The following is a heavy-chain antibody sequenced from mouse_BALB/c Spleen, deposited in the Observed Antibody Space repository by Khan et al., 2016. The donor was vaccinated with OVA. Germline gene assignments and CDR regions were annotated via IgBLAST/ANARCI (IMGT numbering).Heavy chain of an antibody. Sequence: EVQLQESGPSLVKPSQTLSLTCSVTGDSITSGYWSWIRKLPGHKLEYMGYMIYTGYTEYNPSLKSRLAITRHTSKNQYYLQLNAVTTYDTATYYCSISTDRYAFAYWGHGTLVTGSA. D-gene: IGHD2-14*01. CDR3: SISTDRYAFAY. CDR1: GDSITSGY. J-gene: IGHJ3*01. V-gene: IGHV3-8*02. CDR2: MIYTGYT.